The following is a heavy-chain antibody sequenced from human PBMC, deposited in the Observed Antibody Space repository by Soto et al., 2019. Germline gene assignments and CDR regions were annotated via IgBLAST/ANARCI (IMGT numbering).Heavy chain of an antibody. V-gene: IGHV3-15*01. CDR1: GFMFSSAW. J-gene: IGHJ4*02. D-gene: IGHD1-1*01. CDR2: IKSKRDGGTT. CDR3: VEGWNDF. Sequence: HLVESGGDLVKPGGSLRLSCAASGFMFSSAWMSWVRQAPGKGLEWVGRIKSKRDGGTTVYAPPVKGRFVISRDDSKNTLYLQMNSLKTDDTAVYYCVEGWNDFWGQGTLVPVSS.